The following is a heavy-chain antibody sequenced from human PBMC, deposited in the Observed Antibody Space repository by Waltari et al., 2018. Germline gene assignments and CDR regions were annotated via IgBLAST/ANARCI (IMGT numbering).Heavy chain of an antibody. D-gene: IGHD2-15*01. CDR2: IYYSGGT. CDR1: GGSITICTYY. V-gene: IGHV4-31*02. CDR3: ARWNEVVPGAFDP. J-gene: IGHJ5*02. Sequence: QVQLQESGPGLVKPSQTLSPTCPVPGGSITICTYYWSWIRQHPGKSLGWIGDIYYSGGTYYNASLESRVTISIDTSKNQFSLRLTSVTAADTAVYYCARWNEVVPGAFDPWGQGTLVTVSS.